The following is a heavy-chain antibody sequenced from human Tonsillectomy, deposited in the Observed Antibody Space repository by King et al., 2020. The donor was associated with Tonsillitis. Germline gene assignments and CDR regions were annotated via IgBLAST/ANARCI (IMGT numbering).Heavy chain of an antibody. Sequence: MQLVESGAEVKKPGASVKVSCKASGYTLTGHYMHWVRQAPGQGLEWMGWINPNNGDTKYAHKFQGRVIMTRDTSISTVYMELSSLGSHDTALYYCARDNGDYLFDYWGQGTLVTVSS. D-gene: IGHD4-17*01. CDR3: ARDNGDYLFDY. V-gene: IGHV1-2*07. CDR2: INPNNGDT. CDR1: GYTLTGHY. J-gene: IGHJ4*02.